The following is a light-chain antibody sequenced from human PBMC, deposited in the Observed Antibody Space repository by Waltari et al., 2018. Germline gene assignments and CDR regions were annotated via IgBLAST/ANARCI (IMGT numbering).Light chain of an antibody. Sequence: QSALTQPASVSGSPGQSITISCTGTNTDVGGHNFVSWYQHQPGQAPKFIMYGVNQRPSGVSVRFSGSKCGNTASLTISGLQPEDDGDYYCSSYTTSHTVLFGGGTKLTVL. J-gene: IGLJ2*01. CDR3: SSYTTSHTVL. CDR1: NTDVGGHNF. CDR2: GVN. V-gene: IGLV2-14*03.